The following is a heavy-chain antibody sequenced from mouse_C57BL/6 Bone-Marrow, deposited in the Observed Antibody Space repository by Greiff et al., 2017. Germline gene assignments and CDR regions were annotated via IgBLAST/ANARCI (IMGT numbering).Heavy chain of an antibody. Sequence: VQLKQSGPELVKPGASVKISCKASGYSFTGYYMNWVKQSPEKSLEWIGEINPSTGGTTYNQKFKAKATLTVDKSSSTAYMQLKSLTSEDSAVYYCARSPNWGPFAYGGQGTLVTVSA. D-gene: IGHD4-1*01. J-gene: IGHJ3*01. CDR3: ARSPNWGPFAY. V-gene: IGHV1-42*01. CDR2: INPSTGGT. CDR1: GYSFTGYY.